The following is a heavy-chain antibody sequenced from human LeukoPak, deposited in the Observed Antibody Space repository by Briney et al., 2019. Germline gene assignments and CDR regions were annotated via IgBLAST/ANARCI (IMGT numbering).Heavy chain of an antibody. CDR3: SRDRSRGYSFT. Sequence: GGSLRLSCAASGFTFSSYAMSWVRQAPGKGLEWVSGISGSGGSTYYADSVKGRFTISRDNSRNTLYLQMSNLRADDTAMYYCSRDRSRGYSFTWGQGTLVTVS. D-gene: IGHD5-12*01. V-gene: IGHV3-23*01. CDR2: ISGSGGST. J-gene: IGHJ5*02. CDR1: GFTFSSYA.